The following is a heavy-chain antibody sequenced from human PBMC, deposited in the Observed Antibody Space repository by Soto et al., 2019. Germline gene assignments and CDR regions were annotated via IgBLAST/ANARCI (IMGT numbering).Heavy chain of an antibody. Sequence: SVKVSCKDSGGTFSSYAISWVRQAPGQGLEWMGGIIPIFGTANYAQKFQGRVTITADESTSTAYMELSSLRSEDTAVYYCARSPVAGFYYYYYMYVWGKGTTVTVSS. CDR2: IIPIFGTA. V-gene: IGHV1-69*13. CDR1: GGTFSSYA. J-gene: IGHJ6*03. CDR3: ARSPVAGFYYYYYMYV. D-gene: IGHD6-19*01.